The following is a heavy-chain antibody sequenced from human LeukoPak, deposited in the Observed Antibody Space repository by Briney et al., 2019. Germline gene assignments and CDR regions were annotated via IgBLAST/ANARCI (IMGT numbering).Heavy chain of an antibody. CDR1: GFTFGDYA. CDR2: IRSKAYGGTT. Sequence: SGGSLRLSCTASGFTFGDYAMSWFRQAPGKGLEWVGFIRSKAYGGTTEYAASVKGRFTISRDDSKSIAYLQMNSLKTEDTAVYYCTRDSRGGSYGFDPWGQGTLVTVSS. V-gene: IGHV3-49*03. J-gene: IGHJ5*02. CDR3: TRDSRGGSYGFDP. D-gene: IGHD1-26*01.